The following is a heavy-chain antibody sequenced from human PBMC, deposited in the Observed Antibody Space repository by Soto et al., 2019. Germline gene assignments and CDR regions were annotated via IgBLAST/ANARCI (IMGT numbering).Heavy chain of an antibody. CDR3: VKETVAAAYVETSPFDF. J-gene: IGHJ4*02. CDR2: IDGSGGDT. CDR1: GFTFSSYA. D-gene: IGHD2-15*01. Sequence: EVQLLESGGGLVQPGGSLRLSCAASGFTFSSYAMGWVRQAPGTGLECVSGIDGSGGDTSFADSVKGRFTISRDNSKNTLYLHMNSLRAEDTARYYCVKETVAAAYVETSPFDFWGQGTLVTVSS. V-gene: IGHV3-23*01.